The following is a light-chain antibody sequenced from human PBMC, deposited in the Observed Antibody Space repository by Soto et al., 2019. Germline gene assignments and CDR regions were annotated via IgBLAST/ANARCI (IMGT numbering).Light chain of an antibody. CDR2: GAS. Sequence: EIVLTQSPGTLSLSPGERATLSCRASQSINNRYLAWYQQKPGQAPRLLIYGASSRATGIPDRFSGSGSGTDFALTISGLEPEDLAVYFCLQFGSSPGYTFGPGTKVDMK. J-gene: IGKJ3*01. V-gene: IGKV3-20*01. CDR3: LQFGSSPGYT. CDR1: QSINNRY.